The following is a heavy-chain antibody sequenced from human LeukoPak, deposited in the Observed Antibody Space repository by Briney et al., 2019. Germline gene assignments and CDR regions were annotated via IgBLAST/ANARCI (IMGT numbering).Heavy chain of an antibody. V-gene: IGHV1-2*02. Sequence: GASVKVSCKASGYTFTYYYIHWMRQAPGQGLEWMGWINPDSGDTSYAQKFQGRVTMTRDTSISTVYVELSRLRSDDTAVYYCARGGGSFFDYWGQGTLVTVSS. J-gene: IGHJ4*02. D-gene: IGHD1-26*01. CDR1: GYTFTYYY. CDR3: ARGGGSFFDY. CDR2: INPDSGDT.